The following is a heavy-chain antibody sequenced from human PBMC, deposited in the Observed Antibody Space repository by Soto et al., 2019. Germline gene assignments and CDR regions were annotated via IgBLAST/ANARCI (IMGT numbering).Heavy chain of an antibody. CDR3: ARGPPGLRYFQH. CDR2: INHSGST. V-gene: IGHV4-34*01. Sequence: QSQTLSLTCAVYGGSFSGYYWSWIRQPPGKGLEWIGEINHSGSTNYNPSLKSRVTISVDTSKNQFSLKLSSVTAADTAVYYCARGPPGLRYFQHWGQGTLVTVSS. CDR1: GGSFSGYY. J-gene: IGHJ1*01.